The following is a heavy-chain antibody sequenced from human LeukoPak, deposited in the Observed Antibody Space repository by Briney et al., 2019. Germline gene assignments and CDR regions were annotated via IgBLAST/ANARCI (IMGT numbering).Heavy chain of an antibody. CDR2: IIPIFGAP. CDR1: GGTFSTNA. J-gene: IGHJ4*02. V-gene: IGHV1-69*13. D-gene: IGHD2-2*01. Sequence: SVKVSCKASGGTFSTNAISWVRQAPGQGLEWMATIIPIFGAPNYAPKFQGRVSITADESTSTAYMELSSLRAEDTAVYYCAREASSTWYAMFDFWGQGTLVTVSS. CDR3: AREASSTWYAMFDF.